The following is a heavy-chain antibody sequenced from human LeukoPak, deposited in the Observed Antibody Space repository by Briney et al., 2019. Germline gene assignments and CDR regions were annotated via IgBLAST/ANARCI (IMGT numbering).Heavy chain of an antibody. CDR1: GFTFSNYA. Sequence: GGSLRLSCAASGFTFSNYAMSWVRQAPGKGLEWVSAISGSGGSTNYADSVKGRFTISRDNSKNTLYLQINSLRAEDTAVYYCVETKWEVVAVIRWGQGTLVTVSS. V-gene: IGHV3-23*01. CDR2: ISGSGGST. D-gene: IGHD2-15*01. J-gene: IGHJ4*02. CDR3: VETKWEVVAVIR.